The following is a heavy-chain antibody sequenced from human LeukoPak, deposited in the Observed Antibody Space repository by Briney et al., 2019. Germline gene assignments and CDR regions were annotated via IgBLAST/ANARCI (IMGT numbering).Heavy chain of an antibody. V-gene: IGHV1-18*01. CDR2: ISAYNGNT. Sequence: GASVKVSCKASGYTFTNYGISWVRQAPGQGLEWMGWISAYNGNTNYAQKLQGRVTMTTDTSTSTAYMELRSLRSDDTAVYYCARHPMYYDSSGSFDYWGQGTLVTVSS. CDR3: ARHPMYYDSSGSFDY. CDR1: GYTFTNYG. J-gene: IGHJ4*02. D-gene: IGHD3-22*01.